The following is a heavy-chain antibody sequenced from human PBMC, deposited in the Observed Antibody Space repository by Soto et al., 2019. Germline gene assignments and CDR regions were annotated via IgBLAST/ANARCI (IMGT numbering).Heavy chain of an antibody. CDR2: IYYSGST. J-gene: IGHJ4*02. CDR3: ARGREQWLARYFDY. Sequence: SETLSLTCTVSGGSISSYYWSWIRQPPGKGLEWIGYIYYSGSTNYNPSLKSRVTISVDTSKNQFSLKLSSVTAADTAVYYCARGREQWLARYFDYWGQGTLVTVSS. CDR1: GGSISSYY. D-gene: IGHD6-19*01. V-gene: IGHV4-59*01.